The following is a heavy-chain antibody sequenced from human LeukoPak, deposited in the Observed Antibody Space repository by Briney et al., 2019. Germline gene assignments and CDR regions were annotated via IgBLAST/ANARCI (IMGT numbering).Heavy chain of an antibody. CDR1: GGSISSYY. D-gene: IGHD2-15*01. CDR3: ARDGWSGRAFDI. J-gene: IGHJ3*02. CDR2: IYYSGST. V-gene: IGHV4-59*01. Sequence: SETLSLPCTVSGGSISSYYWSWIRQPPGKGLEWIGYIYYSGSTNYNPSLKSRVTISVDTSKNQFSLKLSSVTAADTAVYYCARDGWSGRAFDIWGQGTMVAVSS.